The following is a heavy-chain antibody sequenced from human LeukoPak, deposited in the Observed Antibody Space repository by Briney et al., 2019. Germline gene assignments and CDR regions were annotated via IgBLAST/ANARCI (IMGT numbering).Heavy chain of an antibody. CDR2: IWYDGSNK. D-gene: IGHD3-22*01. J-gene: IGHJ4*02. CDR3: ASTSYYYDSSGYYRWYYFDY. V-gene: IGHV3-33*01. CDR1: GFTFSSYG. Sequence: GGSLRLSCAASGFTFSSYGMPWVRQAPGKGLEWVAVIWYDGSNKYYADSVKGRFTISRDNSKNTLYLQMNSLRAEDTAVYYCASTSYYYDSSGYYRWYYFDYWGQGTLVTVSS.